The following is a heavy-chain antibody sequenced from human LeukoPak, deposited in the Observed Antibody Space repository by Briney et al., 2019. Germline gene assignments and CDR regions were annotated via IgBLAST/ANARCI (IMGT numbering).Heavy chain of an antibody. J-gene: IGHJ4*02. D-gene: IGHD5-24*01. Sequence: ASETLSLTCTVSGGSISSYYWSWIRQPPGKGLEWIGYIYYSGSTNYNPSLKSRVTISVDTSKNQFSLKLSSVTAADTAVYYCARGGGRWLQSAFYYWGQGTLVTVSS. CDR1: GGSISSYY. V-gene: IGHV4-59*01. CDR2: IYYSGST. CDR3: ARGGGRWLQSAFYY.